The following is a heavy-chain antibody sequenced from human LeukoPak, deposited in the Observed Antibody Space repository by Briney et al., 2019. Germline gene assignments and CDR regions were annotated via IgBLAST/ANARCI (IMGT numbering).Heavy chain of an antibody. CDR3: ARLATPGPKVGASRADDAFDI. Sequence: SQTLSLTCTVSGGSISSGGYYWSWIRQPPGKGLEWIGYIYHGGSTYYNPSLKSRVTISVDRSKNQFSLKLSSVTAADTAVYYCARLATPGPKVGASRADDAFDIWGQGTMVTVSS. V-gene: IGHV4-30-2*01. CDR2: IYHGGST. J-gene: IGHJ3*02. CDR1: GGSISSGGYY. D-gene: IGHD1-26*01.